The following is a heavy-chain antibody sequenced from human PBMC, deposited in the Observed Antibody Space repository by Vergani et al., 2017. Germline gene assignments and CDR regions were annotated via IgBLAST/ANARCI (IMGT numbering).Heavy chain of an antibody. D-gene: IGHD2-21*01. CDR1: GFTFSDYY. J-gene: IGHJ6*02. V-gene: IGHV3-11*06. Sequence: QVQLVESGGGLVKPGGSLRLSCAASGFTFSDYYMSWIRQAPGKGLEWVSYISSSSSYTNYADSVKGRFTISRDNPKNSLYLEMNSLRAEDTAVYYCARCELPTIPYYYGMDVWGQGTTVTVSS. CDR2: ISSSSSYT. CDR3: ARCELPTIPYYYGMDV.